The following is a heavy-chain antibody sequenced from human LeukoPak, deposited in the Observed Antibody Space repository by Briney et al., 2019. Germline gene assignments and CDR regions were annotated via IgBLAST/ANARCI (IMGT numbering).Heavy chain of an antibody. CDR2: ISSSSSYI. CDR3: ARDSTYYYDSSGYYKFDY. CDR1: GFTFSSYS. V-gene: IGHV3-21*01. Sequence: PGGSLRLSCAASGFTFSSYSMNWVRQAPGKGLEWVSSISSSSSYIYYADSVKGRFTISRDSAKNSLYLQMNSLRAEDTAVYYCARDSTYYYDSSGYYKFDYWGQGTLVTVSS. J-gene: IGHJ4*02. D-gene: IGHD3-22*01.